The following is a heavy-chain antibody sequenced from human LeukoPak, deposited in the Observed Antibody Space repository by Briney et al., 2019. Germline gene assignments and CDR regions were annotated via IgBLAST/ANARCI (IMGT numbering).Heavy chain of an antibody. CDR2: IYHSGST. CDR1: GGSISSGGYY. J-gene: IGHJ6*03. V-gene: IGHV4-30-2*01. Sequence: SETLSLTCTVSGGSISSGGYYRSWIRQPPGKGLEWIGYIYHSGSTYYNPSLKSRVTISVDRSKNQFSLKLSSVTAADTAVYYCAREISDYYYMDVWGKGTTVTVSS. CDR3: AREISDYYYMDV.